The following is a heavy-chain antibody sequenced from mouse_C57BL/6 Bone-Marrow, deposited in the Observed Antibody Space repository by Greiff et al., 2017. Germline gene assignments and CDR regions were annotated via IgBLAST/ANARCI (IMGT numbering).Heavy chain of an antibody. V-gene: IGHV1-59*01. CDR1: GYTFTSYW. D-gene: IGHD3-3*01. CDR3: ARRSGLVYFDV. J-gene: IGHJ1*03. CDR2: IDPSDSYT. Sequence: QVQLQQPGAELVRPGTSVKLSCKASGYTFTSYWMHWVKQRPGQGLEWIGVIDPSDSYTNYNQKFKGKATLTVDTSSSTAYMQLSSRTSEDSAVYYCARRSGLVYFDVWGTGTTVTVSS.